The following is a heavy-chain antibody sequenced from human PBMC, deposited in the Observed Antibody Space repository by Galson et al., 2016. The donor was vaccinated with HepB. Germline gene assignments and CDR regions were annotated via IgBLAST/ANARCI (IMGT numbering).Heavy chain of an antibody. CDR1: GFTFDDYG. D-gene: IGHD6-13*01. J-gene: IGHJ4*02. V-gene: IGHV3-20*04. CDR3: ARAPYLYLAAAAYYFDY. CDR2: IYWNGGST. Sequence: SLRLSCAAPGFTFDDYGMSWVRQTPGKGLECVSGIYWNGGSTGYADSVKGRFTISRDNAKNSLYLQMNSLRAEDTALYYCARAPYLYLAAAAYYFDYWGQGTLVTVSS.